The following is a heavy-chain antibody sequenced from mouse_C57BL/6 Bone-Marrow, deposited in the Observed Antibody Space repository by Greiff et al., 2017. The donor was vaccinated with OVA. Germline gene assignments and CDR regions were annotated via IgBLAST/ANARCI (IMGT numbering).Heavy chain of an antibody. V-gene: IGHV5-17*01. Sequence: EVKVEESGGGLVKPGGSLKLSCAASGFTFSDYGMHWVRQAPEKGLEWVAYISSGSSTIYYADTVKGRFTISRDNAKNTLFLQMTSLRSEDTAMYYCAKIYYDTGYWGQGTLVTVSA. CDR3: AKIYYDTGY. J-gene: IGHJ3*02. CDR2: ISSGSSTI. CDR1: GFTFSDYG. D-gene: IGHD2-4*01.